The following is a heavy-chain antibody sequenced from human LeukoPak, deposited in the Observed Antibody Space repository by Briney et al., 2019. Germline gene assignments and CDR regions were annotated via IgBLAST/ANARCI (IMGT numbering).Heavy chain of an antibody. V-gene: IGHV1-69*13. CDR3: ATHLGYCSSTSCFSENWFDP. CDR2: IIPIFGTA. J-gene: IGHJ5*02. Sequence: SVKVSCKASGGTFSSYAISWVRQAPGQGLEWMGGIIPIFGTANYAQKFQGRFTITADESTSTAYMALSSLRSEDTAVYYCATHLGYCSSTSCFSENWFDPWGQGTLVTVSS. D-gene: IGHD2-2*01. CDR1: GGTFSSYA.